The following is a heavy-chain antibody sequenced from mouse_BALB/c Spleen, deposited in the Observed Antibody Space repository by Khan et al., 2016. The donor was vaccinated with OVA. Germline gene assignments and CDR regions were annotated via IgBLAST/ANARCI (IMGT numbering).Heavy chain of an antibody. Sequence: EVQLQESGPSLVKPSQTLSLTCSVTGDSIISGYWNWIRKFPGNKLEYMGYIDYSGSNYYNPSLKSRISITRDTSKTKYYLQCKSVTTEDTATYVCARWGNPRWYCDVWGAGTTVTVSS. J-gene: IGHJ1*01. CDR2: IDYSGSN. CDR1: GDSIISGY. D-gene: IGHD2-1*01. V-gene: IGHV3-8*02. CDR3: ARWGNPRWYCDV.